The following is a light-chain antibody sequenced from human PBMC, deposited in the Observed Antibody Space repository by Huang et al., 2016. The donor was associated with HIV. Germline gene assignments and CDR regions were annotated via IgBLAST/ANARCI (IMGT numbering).Light chain of an antibody. CDR3: QQYLSSPLT. CDR1: QNITNNF. V-gene: IGKV3-20*01. J-gene: IGKJ4*01. CDR2: GAS. Sequence: DIVLTQSPGTLSLSPRERAALPCRASQNITNNFLALYQQRSGQTPRLLIYGASNRAMGIPDRFSGSGSGTDFTLIISRLEPQDSAVYYCQQYLSSPLTFGGGTNVEIK.